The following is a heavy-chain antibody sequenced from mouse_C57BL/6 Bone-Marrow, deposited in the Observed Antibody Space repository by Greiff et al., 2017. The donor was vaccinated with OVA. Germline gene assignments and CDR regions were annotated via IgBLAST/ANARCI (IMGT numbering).Heavy chain of an antibody. Sequence: QSGPGLVKPSQSLSLTCSVTGYSITSGYYWNWIRQFPGNKLEWMGYISYDGSNNYNPSLKNRISITRDTSKNQFFLKLNSVTTEDTATYYCARDDDYGGSYYFDYWGQGTTLTVSS. CDR2: ISYDGSN. J-gene: IGHJ2*01. CDR3: ARDDDYGGSYYFDY. CDR1: GYSITSGYY. D-gene: IGHD2-4*01. V-gene: IGHV3-6*01.